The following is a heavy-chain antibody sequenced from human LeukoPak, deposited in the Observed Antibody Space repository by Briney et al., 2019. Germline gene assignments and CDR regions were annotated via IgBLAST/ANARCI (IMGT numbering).Heavy chain of an antibody. CDR3: ARGIYYSNYEYYFDY. CDR2: INPNSGGT. D-gene: IGHD4-11*01. V-gene: IGHV1-2*02. Sequence: ASVKVSCKASGYTFTGYYMHWVRQAPGQGLEWMGWINPNSGGTNYAQKFQGRVTMTRDTSISTAYMELSRLRSDDTAVYYCARGIYYSNYEYYFDYWGQGALVTVSS. CDR1: GYTFTGYY. J-gene: IGHJ4*02.